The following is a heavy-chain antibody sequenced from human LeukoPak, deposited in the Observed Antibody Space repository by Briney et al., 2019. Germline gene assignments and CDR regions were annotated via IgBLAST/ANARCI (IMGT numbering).Heavy chain of an antibody. V-gene: IGHV4-34*01. CDR2: INHSGST. J-gene: IGHJ4*02. CDR3: ARTRYDYVWGSYRYVFDY. CDR1: GGSCSGYY. D-gene: IGHD3-16*02. Sequence: SEKLSRNGAGYGGSCSGYYWSWIRQPPGKGLEWIGEINHSGSTNYNPSLKSRVTISVDTSKNQFSLKLSSVTVADTAVYYCARTRYDYVWGSYRYVFDYWGQGTLVTVSS.